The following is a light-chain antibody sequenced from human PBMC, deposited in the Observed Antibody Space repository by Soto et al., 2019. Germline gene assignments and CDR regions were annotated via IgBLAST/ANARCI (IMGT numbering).Light chain of an antibody. J-gene: IGKJ1*01. V-gene: IGKV1-5*03. Sequence: DIQMTQSPSTLSASVGDRVTITCRASQSISSWLAWYQQKPGKAPKLLIYKASSLESGVPSRFSGSGSGTEFTLTISSLQPDDFATYYCQQYNTYPRMFGQGTKVEFK. CDR2: KAS. CDR3: QQYNTYPRM. CDR1: QSISSW.